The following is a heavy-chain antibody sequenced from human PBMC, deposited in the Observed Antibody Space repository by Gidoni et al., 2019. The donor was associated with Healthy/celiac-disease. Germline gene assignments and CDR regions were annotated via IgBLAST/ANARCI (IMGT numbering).Heavy chain of an antibody. D-gene: IGHD4-17*01. CDR3: TRADRTTAYYYYYGMDV. V-gene: IGHV3-49*03. CDR1: GFTLGDYA. CDR2: IRSKAYGGTT. J-gene: IGHJ6*02. Sequence: EVQLVESGGGLVQPGRSLRLSCTASGFTLGDYAMSWFRQAPGQGLEWVGCIRSKAYGGTTEYAASVKGRFTISRDDSKSIAYLQMNSLKTEDTAVYYCTRADRTTAYYYYYGMDVWGQGTTVTVSS.